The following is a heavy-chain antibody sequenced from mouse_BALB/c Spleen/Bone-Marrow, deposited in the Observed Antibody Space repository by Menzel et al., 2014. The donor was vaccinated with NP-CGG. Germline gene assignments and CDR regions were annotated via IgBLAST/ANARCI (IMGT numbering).Heavy chain of an antibody. CDR2: ISSGSSTI. CDR3: ARDEDYAMDY. J-gene: IGHJ4*01. Sequence: EVKLMESGGDLVQPGGSRKLSCAASGFTFSSFGMHWVRQAPEKGLEWVAYISSGSSTIYYADTVKGRFTISRDNPKNTLFLQMTSLRSEDTAMYYCARDEDYAMDYWGQGTSVTVSS. CDR1: GFTFSSFG. V-gene: IGHV5-17*02.